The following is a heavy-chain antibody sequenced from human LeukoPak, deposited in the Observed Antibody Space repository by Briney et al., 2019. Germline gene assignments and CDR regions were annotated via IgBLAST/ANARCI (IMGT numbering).Heavy chain of an antibody. CDR3: ARDTYYDFWSGQHDAFDI. J-gene: IGHJ3*02. Sequence: SETLSLTCAVYGGSFSGYYWSWVRQPPGKGLEWIGEINHSGSTNYNPSLKSRVTISVDTSKNQFSLKLSSVTAADTAVCYCARDTYYDFWSGQHDAFDIWGQGTMVTVSS. CDR2: INHSGST. CDR1: GGSFSGYY. V-gene: IGHV4-34*01. D-gene: IGHD3-3*01.